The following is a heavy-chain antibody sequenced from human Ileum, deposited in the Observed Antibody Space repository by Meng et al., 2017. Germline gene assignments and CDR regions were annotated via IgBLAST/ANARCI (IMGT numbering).Heavy chain of an antibody. CDR3: ARESPETFNFDY. V-gene: IGHV1-46*01. CDR2: IRPSGGIT. Sequence: ASVKVSCKASGYTFTSYYIHWVRQAPGQGLEYMGIIRPSGGITSYAQKFQGRVTMTRDTSTSTVYMEVSSLRSEDTAVYYCARESPETFNFDYWGQGTLVTVSS. D-gene: IGHD1-14*01. CDR1: GYTFTSYY. J-gene: IGHJ4*02.